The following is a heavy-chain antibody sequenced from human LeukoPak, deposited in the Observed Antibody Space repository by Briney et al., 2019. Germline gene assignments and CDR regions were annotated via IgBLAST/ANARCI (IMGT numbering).Heavy chain of an antibody. CDR2: VSPIFGTA. CDR1: GGTFSSYA. Sequence: GASVKVSCKASGGTFSSYAISWVRQPPGQGLEWMGGVSPIFGTANYAQKFQGRVTITADESTSTAYMELSSLRSEDTAVYYCARARGAYVPHYFDYWGQGTLVTVSS. D-gene: IGHD5-12*01. V-gene: IGHV1-69*13. CDR3: ARARGAYVPHYFDY. J-gene: IGHJ4*02.